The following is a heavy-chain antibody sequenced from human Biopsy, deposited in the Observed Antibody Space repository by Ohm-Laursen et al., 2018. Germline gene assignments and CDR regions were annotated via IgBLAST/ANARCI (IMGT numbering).Heavy chain of an antibody. D-gene: IGHD3-22*01. J-gene: IGHJ3*01. CDR1: GGDINNYY. Sequence: TPSLTCNVSGGDINNYYWSWIRQPAGKGLEWIGRIYPGGSTNYNPSLKSRVTMSVDTSKKQLSLRRRSVTAADTAMYYCASVVLGPTNDAFDLWGQGTMVVVSS. CDR3: ASVVLGPTNDAFDL. CDR2: IYPGGST. V-gene: IGHV4-4*07.